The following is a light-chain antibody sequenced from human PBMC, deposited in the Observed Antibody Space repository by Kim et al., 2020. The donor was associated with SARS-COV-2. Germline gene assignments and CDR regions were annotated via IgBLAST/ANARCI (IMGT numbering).Light chain of an antibody. CDR2: GRN. Sequence: ALGQTVKITCQGDRLRSYSASWYQQKPGQAPILVIYGRNNRPSGIPDRFSGSSSVNTASLTITGAQAEDEADYYCNSRDSTGKRWVFGTGTKVTVL. CDR3: NSRDSTGKRWV. J-gene: IGLJ1*01. CDR1: RLRSYS. V-gene: IGLV3-19*01.